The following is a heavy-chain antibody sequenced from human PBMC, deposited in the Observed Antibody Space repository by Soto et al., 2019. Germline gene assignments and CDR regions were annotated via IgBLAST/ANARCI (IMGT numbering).Heavy chain of an antibody. J-gene: IGHJ6*02. CDR1: GGFFSTSSFF. Sequence: SENLSLPCTGSGGFFSTSSFFLCRIRQNPRKGLEWFGSIDYGGSTYYSPSLQSRVTMSVDTPKNQFSLKLSSVTAADTAIYYCAKDIVLVPAVPTFYYHHGMDVWGQGTTVTVSS. D-gene: IGHD2-2*01. V-gene: IGHV4-39*01. CDR2: IDYGGST. CDR3: AKDIVLVPAVPTFYYHHGMDV.